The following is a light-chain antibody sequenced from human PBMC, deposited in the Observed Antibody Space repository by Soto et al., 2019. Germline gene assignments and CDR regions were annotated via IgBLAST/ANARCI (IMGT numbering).Light chain of an antibody. J-gene: IGKJ2*01. Sequence: QMTESPSTLSPSIGYRFTITCPSSQSVDSRLAWYQQKPGKAPKLLVYDASTLETGIPARFSGSGSRTEFTLTISSLQSEDFAVYYCQQYNNWPPYTFGQGTKVDI. CDR1: QSVDSR. V-gene: IGKV1-5*01. CDR3: QQYNNWPPYT. CDR2: DAS.